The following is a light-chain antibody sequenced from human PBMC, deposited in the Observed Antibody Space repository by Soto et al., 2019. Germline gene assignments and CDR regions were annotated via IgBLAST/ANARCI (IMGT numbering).Light chain of an antibody. J-gene: IGKJ2*01. CDR1: ETVSGNY. Sequence: DIVLTQSPGTLSLSPGERATLSCKASETVSGNYLAWFQQKPGQAPRLLIYGASYRATGIPDRFSGSGSGTDFTLTISRLEPEDFALYFCQQYSSSLPHTFGQGTKLEIK. CDR2: GAS. CDR3: QQYSSSLPHT. V-gene: IGKV3-20*01.